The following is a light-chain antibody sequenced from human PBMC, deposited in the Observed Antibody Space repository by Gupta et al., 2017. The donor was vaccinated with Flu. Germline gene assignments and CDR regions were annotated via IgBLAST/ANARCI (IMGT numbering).Light chain of an antibody. Sequence: ISCWSSQSRVYSDGNTYLNWFRQRPCQSPRRLIYKVSNRDCGVPGRFSGSVSGIDFTLKITRVEAEDVGLYYCMQGTYLPQTFGQGTKVEIK. CDR1: QSRVYSDGNTY. J-gene: IGKJ1*01. CDR3: MQGTYLPQT. V-gene: IGKV2-30*01. CDR2: KVS.